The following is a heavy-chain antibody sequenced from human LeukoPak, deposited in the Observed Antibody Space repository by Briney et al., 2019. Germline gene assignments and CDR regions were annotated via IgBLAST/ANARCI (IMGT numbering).Heavy chain of an antibody. CDR1: GFTLSAYR. V-gene: IGHV3-74*01. D-gene: IGHD2-2*01. J-gene: IGHJ6*03. Sequence: GGSLRLSCAASGFTLSAYRMFWVRQAPGKGLVWVSGVNTDGSNTNYADSVGGRFTISRDNAKNTLYLQMNSLRAEDMAVYYCARGARYCTSTSCQVRYYLDVWGKGTTVTISS. CDR3: ARGARYCTSTSCQVRYYLDV. CDR2: VNTDGSNT.